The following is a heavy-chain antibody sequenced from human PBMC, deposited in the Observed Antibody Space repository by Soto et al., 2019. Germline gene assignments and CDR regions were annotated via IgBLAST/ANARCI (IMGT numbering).Heavy chain of an antibody. CDR2: IYYSGNT. V-gene: IGHV4-59*01. CDR3: ARGYYDFWSGYHVDY. Sequence: PSETLSLTCTVSGGSISSYYWSWIRQPPGKGLEWIGYIYYSGNTNYNPSLKSRVTISVDTSKIHLSLKLSSVTAADTAVYYCARGYYDFWSGYHVDYWGQGTLVTVSS. D-gene: IGHD3-3*01. CDR1: GGSISSYY. J-gene: IGHJ4*02.